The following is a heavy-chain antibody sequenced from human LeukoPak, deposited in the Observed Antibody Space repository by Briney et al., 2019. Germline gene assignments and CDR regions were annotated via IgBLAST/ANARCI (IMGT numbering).Heavy chain of an antibody. J-gene: IGHJ5*02. Sequence: SETLSLTCTVSGGSISSYYWSWIRQPAGKGLEWIERIYTSGSTNYNPSLKSRVTMSVDTSKNQFSLKLSSVTAADTAVYYCARTKSYYDLWSGYYLADNWFDPWGQGTLVTVSS. V-gene: IGHV4-4*07. CDR1: GGSISSYY. D-gene: IGHD3-3*01. CDR3: ARTKSYYDLWSGYYLADNWFDP. CDR2: IYTSGST.